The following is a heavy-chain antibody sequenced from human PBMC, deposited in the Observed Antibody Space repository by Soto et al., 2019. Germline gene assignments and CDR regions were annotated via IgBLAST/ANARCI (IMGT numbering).Heavy chain of an antibody. D-gene: IGHD1-20*01. CDR2: IIPIFGTA. J-gene: IGHJ4*02. CDR3: ARTRIQYNPYYFDY. V-gene: IGHV1-69*13. Sequence: SVKVSCKASGYTFTSYAISWVRQAPGQGLEWMGGIIPIFGTANYAQKFQGRVTITADESTSTAYVELSSLRAEDTAVYYCARTRIQYNPYYFDYWGQGTLVTVS. CDR1: GYTFTSYA.